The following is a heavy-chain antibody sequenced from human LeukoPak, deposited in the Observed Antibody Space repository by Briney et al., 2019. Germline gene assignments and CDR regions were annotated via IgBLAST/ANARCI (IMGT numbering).Heavy chain of an antibody. D-gene: IGHD6-13*01. CDR1: GYTFTSYD. V-gene: IGHV1-8*01. Sequence: ASVKVSCKASGYTFTSYDINWVRQATGQGLEWMGWMNPNSGNTGYAQKFQGRVTMTRNTSISTAYMEPSSLRSEDTAVYYCARGFLRRPTVRALANYFDYWGQGTLVTVSS. CDR3: ARGFLRRPTVRALANYFDY. J-gene: IGHJ4*02. CDR2: MNPNSGNT.